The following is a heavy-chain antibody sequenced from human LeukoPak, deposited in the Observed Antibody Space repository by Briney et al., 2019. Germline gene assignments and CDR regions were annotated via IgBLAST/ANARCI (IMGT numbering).Heavy chain of an antibody. CDR3: ARDVDGSITMVRGVIITPPPGYFDY. CDR2: ISSSSNTK. CDR1: GFTFSSYS. J-gene: IGHJ4*02. Sequence: GGSLRLSCAASGFTFSSYSMNWVRQAPGKGLEWVSDISSSSNTKNYADSVKGRFTISRDNAKNSLYLQMNSLKAEDTAVYFCARDVDGSITMVRGVIITPPPGYFDYWGQGTLVTVSS. V-gene: IGHV3-48*04. D-gene: IGHD3-10*01.